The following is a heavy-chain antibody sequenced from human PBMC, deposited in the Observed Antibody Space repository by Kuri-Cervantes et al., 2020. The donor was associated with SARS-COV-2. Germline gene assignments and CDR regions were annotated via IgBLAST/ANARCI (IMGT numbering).Heavy chain of an antibody. J-gene: IGHJ6*02. D-gene: IGHD2-2*01. CDR2: VNLSGGT. V-gene: IGHV4-34*01. CDR3: ARGLIAVIPSPILGLGPHYFSYHMDV. Sequence: ESLKISCAVFSGSFSNHYLDWVRQPPGKGLEWIGDVNLSGGTNYNPSLKSRVTISVDTSKNQFSLKMRSVIAADTGRYYCARGLIAVIPSPILGLGPHYFSYHMDVWGPGTTVTVSS. CDR1: SGSFSNHY.